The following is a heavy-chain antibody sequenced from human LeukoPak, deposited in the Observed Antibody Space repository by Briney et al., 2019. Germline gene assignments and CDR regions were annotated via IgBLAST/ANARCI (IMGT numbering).Heavy chain of an antibody. J-gene: IGHJ4*02. V-gene: IGHV3-30-3*01. CDR2: ISYDGSNK. Sequence: GRSLRLSCAASGFTFSSYAMHWVRQAPGKGLEWVAVISYDGSNKYYADSVKGRFTISRDNSKNTLYLQMNSLRAEDTAVYYCARAIYCSGGSCYPPDDYWGQGTLVTVSS. CDR1: GFTFSSYA. CDR3: ARAIYCSGGSCYPPDDY. D-gene: IGHD2-15*01.